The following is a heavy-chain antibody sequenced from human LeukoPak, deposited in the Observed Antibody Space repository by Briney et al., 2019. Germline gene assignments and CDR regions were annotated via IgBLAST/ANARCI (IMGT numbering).Heavy chain of an antibody. CDR2: IHSSEGT. CDR1: GGSISSYC. Sequence: PSETLSLTCTVSGGSISSYCWSWVRQPPGKGLECIGYIHSSEGTAHNASLKSRLTISLDTSKNQFSLTLSSVTAADTAVYYCARHVYGEGMVVWGKGTTVTVSS. V-gene: IGHV4-59*08. J-gene: IGHJ6*04. D-gene: IGHD4-17*01. CDR3: ARHVYGEGMVV.